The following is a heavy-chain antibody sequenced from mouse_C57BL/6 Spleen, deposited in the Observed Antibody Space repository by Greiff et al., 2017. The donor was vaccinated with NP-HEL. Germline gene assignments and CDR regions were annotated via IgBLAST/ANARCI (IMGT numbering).Heavy chain of an antibody. V-gene: IGHV14-4*01. CDR2: IDPENGDT. D-gene: IGHD2-5*01. CDR1: GFNIKDDY. CDR3: TTSNLGYFDV. J-gene: IGHJ1*03. Sequence: EVQLQQSGAELVRPGASVKLSCTASGFNIKDDYMHWVKQRPEQGLEWIGWIDPENGDTEYASKFQGKATITADTSSNTAYLQLSSLTSEDTAVYYCTTSNLGYFDVWGTGTTVTVSS.